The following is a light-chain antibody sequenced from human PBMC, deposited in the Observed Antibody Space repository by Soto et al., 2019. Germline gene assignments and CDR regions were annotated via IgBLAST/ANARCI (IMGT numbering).Light chain of an antibody. CDR2: EVS. J-gene: IGLJ1*01. CDR3: WSYAGSGTFNYV. V-gene: IGLV2-23*02. CDR1: SSDVGNYNL. Sequence: QSALTQPASVSGSPGQSITISCTGTSSDVGNYNLVSWYQQHPGKAPKLMIYEVSKRPSGVSNRFSGSKSGNTASLTISGLQAEDEADYYCWSYAGSGTFNYVFGTGTKVTVL.